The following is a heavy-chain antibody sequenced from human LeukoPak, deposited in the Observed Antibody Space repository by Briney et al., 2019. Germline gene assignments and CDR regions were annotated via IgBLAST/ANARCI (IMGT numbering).Heavy chain of an antibody. CDR3: ARALDYYYYTDV. Sequence: GSLRLSCAASGFTFSDYYMSWIRQAPGKGLEWVSYISSSGSTIYYADSVKGRFTISRDNAKNSLYLQMNSLRAEDTAVYYCARALDYYYYTDVWGKGTTVTVSS. J-gene: IGHJ6*03. CDR1: GFTFSDYY. CDR2: ISSSGSTI. V-gene: IGHV3-11*04.